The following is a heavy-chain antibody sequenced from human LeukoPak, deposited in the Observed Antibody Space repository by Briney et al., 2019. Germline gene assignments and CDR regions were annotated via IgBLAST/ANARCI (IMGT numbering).Heavy chain of an antibody. D-gene: IGHD2-21*02. CDR1: GASISSDY. CDR3: ARHFPYCGGDCPYYYMDV. J-gene: IGHJ6*03. Sequence: SETLSLTCSVSGASISSDYWSWIRQPPGKGLEWIGNIYSSETTKYNPSLRSRATITGDTSKNQFSLKLSSVTAADTAVYYCARHFPYCGGDCPYYYMDVWGKGTTVTVSS. CDR2: IYSSETT. V-gene: IGHV4-4*09.